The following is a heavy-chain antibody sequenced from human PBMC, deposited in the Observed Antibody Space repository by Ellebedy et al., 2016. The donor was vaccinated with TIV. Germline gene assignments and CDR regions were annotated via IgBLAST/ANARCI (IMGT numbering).Heavy chain of an antibody. CDR1: GFTFSKYA. CDR2: ISASGART. V-gene: IGHV3-23*01. Sequence: GESLKISCAASGFTFSKYAMNWARQAPGKGLEWVSSISASGARTSFGESMKGRFTISRDNSNNTLYLQMNSLRLEDTAFYYCAREGDDYTNPFDYWGQGTLVTVSS. J-gene: IGHJ4*02. CDR3: AREGDDYTNPFDY. D-gene: IGHD4-11*01.